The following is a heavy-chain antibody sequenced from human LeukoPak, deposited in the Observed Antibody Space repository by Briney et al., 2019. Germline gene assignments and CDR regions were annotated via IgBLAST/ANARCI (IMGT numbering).Heavy chain of an antibody. J-gene: IGHJ4*02. D-gene: IGHD2-15*01. CDR3: ARENDCSGGSCYSVDY. CDR1: GGSISSYY. CDR2: IYYSGST. V-gene: IGHV4-59*01. Sequence: PSETLSLTCTVSGGSISSYYWSWIRQPPGKGLEWIGYIYYSGSTNYNPSLKSRVTISVDTSKNQFSLKLSSVTAADTAVYYCARENDCSGGSCYSVDYWGQGTLVTVSS.